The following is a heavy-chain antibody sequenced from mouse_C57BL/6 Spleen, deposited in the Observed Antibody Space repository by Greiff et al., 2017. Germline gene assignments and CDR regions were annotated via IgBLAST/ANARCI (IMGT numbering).Heavy chain of an antibody. V-gene: IGHV1-26*01. CDR3: ARNPFLRNFDY. D-gene: IGHD1-1*01. CDR1: GYTFTDYY. Sequence: VQLQQSGPELVKPGASVKISCKASGYTFTDYYMNWVKQSHGKSLEWIGDINPNNGGTSYNQKFKGKATLTVDKSSSTAYMELRSLTSEDSAVYYCARNPFLRNFDYWGQGTTLTVSS. CDR2: INPNNGGT. J-gene: IGHJ2*01.